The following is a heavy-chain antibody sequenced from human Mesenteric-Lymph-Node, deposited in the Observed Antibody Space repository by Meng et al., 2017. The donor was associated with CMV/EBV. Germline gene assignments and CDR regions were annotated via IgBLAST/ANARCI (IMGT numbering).Heavy chain of an antibody. CDR1: GASVSSGPYY. CDR2: IYYSGST. CDR3: ARADSSSWIFDY. Sequence: SVSGASVSSGPYYWSWIRQPPGKGLDWIGYIYYSGSTDYNPSLKSRVTISVDTSKKQFSLKLSSVTAADTAVYYCARADSSSWIFDYWGQGTLVTVSS. V-gene: IGHV4-61*01. D-gene: IGHD6-13*01. J-gene: IGHJ4*02.